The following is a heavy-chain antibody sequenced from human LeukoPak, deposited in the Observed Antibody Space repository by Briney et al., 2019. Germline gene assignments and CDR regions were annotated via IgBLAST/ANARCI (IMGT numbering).Heavy chain of an antibody. J-gene: IGHJ6*03. CDR2: MNPNRGNT. Sequence: ASVKVSCKASGYTFTSYDINWVRQATGQGLEWMGWMNPNRGNTGYAQKFQGRVTITRNTSISTAYMELSSLRSEDTAVYYCARGVYYYMDVWGKGTTVTVSS. V-gene: IGHV1-8*03. CDR3: ARGVYYYMDV. CDR1: GYTFTSYD.